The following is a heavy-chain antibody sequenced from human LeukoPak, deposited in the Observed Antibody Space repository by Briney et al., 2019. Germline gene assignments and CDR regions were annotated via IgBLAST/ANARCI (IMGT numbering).Heavy chain of an antibody. CDR2: INPNSGGT. CDR1: GYTFTGYY. Sequence: GASVKVSCKASGYTFTGYYMHWVRQAPGQGLEWMGWINPNSGGTNYAQKFQGRVTMTRDTSISTAYMELSRLRSDDTAVYYCARARPFMVRGVTSEFDPWGQGTLVTVSS. V-gene: IGHV1-2*02. J-gene: IGHJ5*02. D-gene: IGHD3-10*01. CDR3: ARARPFMVRGVTSEFDP.